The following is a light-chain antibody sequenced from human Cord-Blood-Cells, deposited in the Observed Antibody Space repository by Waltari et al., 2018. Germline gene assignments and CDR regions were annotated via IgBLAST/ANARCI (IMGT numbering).Light chain of an antibody. Sequence: QSALTQPASVSGSPGQSITISCTGTSSDVGGYNYVSWYQQHPGKAPKLMIYDVSNRPSGCSIRFSGSKSGNTASLTISGLQAVDEADYYCSSYTSSSTLVFGGGTKLTVL. V-gene: IGLV2-14*03. J-gene: IGLJ3*02. CDR2: DVS. CDR1: SSDVGGYNY. CDR3: SSYTSSSTLV.